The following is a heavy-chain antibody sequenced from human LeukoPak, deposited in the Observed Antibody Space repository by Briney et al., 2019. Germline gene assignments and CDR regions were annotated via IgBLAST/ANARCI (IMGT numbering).Heavy chain of an antibody. CDR1: GFTFSGSA. J-gene: IGHJ4*02. CDR3: TRHGMARD. D-gene: IGHD5-24*01. V-gene: IGHV3-73*01. CDR2: IRSKANSYAT. Sequence: GSLRLSCAASGFTFSGSAMHWVRQASGKGPEWVGRIRSKANSYATAYAASVKGRFTISRDDSKNTAYLQMNSLKTEDTAVYYCTRHGMARDWGQGTLVTVSS.